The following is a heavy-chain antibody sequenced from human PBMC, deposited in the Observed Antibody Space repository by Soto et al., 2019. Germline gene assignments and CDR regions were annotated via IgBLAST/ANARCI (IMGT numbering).Heavy chain of an antibody. CDR2: MSYDGSRQ. D-gene: IGHD5-12*01. CDR3: AREEYSAHYFDY. V-gene: IGHV3-30-3*01. J-gene: IGHJ4*02. CDR1: GFTFSNSP. Sequence: QVQLVESGGDVVQPGRSLRLSRAASGFTFSNSPIHWVRQAPGKGLEWVAVMSYDGSRQYYADSVKGRFTISRDNSKGTLYLQMSSLRVEDTAVYYCAREEYSAHYFDYWGQGTLVTVSS.